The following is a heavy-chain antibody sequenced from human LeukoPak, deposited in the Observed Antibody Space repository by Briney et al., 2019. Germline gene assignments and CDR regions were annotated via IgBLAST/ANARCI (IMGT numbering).Heavy chain of an antibody. CDR2: IYTSGST. V-gene: IGHV4-4*07. CDR3: AREDYYYGSGSYFRPFYYYYYMHV. J-gene: IGHJ6*03. D-gene: IGHD3-10*01. CDR1: GGSISSYY. Sequence: SETLSLTCTVSGGSISSYYWSWLRQPAGKGLEWIGRIYTSGSTNYNPSLKNRVTMSVDTCKNQFSLKLSSVTAADTAVYHCAREDYYYGSGSYFRPFYYYYYMHVWGKGTTVTISS.